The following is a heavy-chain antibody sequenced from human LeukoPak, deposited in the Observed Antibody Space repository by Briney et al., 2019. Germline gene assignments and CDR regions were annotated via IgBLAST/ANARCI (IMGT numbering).Heavy chain of an antibody. J-gene: IGHJ5*02. V-gene: IGHV4-34*01. CDR1: GGSFSGYY. D-gene: IGHD2-2*02. Sequence: ASETLSLTCAVYGGSFSGYYWNWIRQSPGKGLEWIGEINHSGSANYNPSLKSRVTISVDTSKNQFSLKLSSVTAADTAVYYCARVLRSALFVGIPAAIQGWFDPWGQGTLVTVSS. CDR2: INHSGSA. CDR3: ARVLRSALFVGIPAAIQGWFDP.